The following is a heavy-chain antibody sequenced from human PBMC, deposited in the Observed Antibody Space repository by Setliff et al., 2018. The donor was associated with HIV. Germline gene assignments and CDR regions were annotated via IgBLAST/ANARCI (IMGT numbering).Heavy chain of an antibody. CDR1: GYTFTGYY. J-gene: IGHJ6*02. V-gene: IGHV1-2*04. D-gene: IGHD1-7*01. CDR3: ARGWNYRDYYYYSMDV. CDR2: INPNSGGT. Sequence: ASVKVSCKASGYTFTGYYMHWVRQAPGQGLEWMGWINPNSGGTNYAQKFQGWVTMTRDTSISTAYTELSRLRSDDTAVYYCARGWNYRDYYYYSMDVWGQGTTVTVSS.